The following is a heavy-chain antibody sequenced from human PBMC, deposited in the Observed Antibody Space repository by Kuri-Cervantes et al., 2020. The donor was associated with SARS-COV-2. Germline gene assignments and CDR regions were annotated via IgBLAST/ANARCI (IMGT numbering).Heavy chain of an antibody. D-gene: IGHD6-19*01. CDR3: ARVDPPLIDSSGLTGIDY. V-gene: IGHV3-48*03. CDR1: GFTFSSYE. J-gene: IGHJ4*02. CDR2: ISSSGSTI. Sequence: LSLTCAASGFTFSSYEMNWVRQAPGKGLEWVSCISSSGSTIYYADSVKGRFTISRDNAKNSLYLQMNSLRAEDTAVYYCARVDPPLIDSSGLTGIDYWGQGTLVTVSS.